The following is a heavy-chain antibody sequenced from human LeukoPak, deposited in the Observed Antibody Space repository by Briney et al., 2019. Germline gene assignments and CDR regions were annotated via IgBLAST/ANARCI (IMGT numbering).Heavy chain of an antibody. CDR2: IYYNGIT. V-gene: IGHV4-39*02. Sequence: SETLSLTCTVSGDSISTRSYYWGWIRQPPGKGLEWIGSIYYNGITYYNPSLKSRVTISVDTSKNHFSLKLTSVTAADTAVYYCARSFDNYYYYHMDVRGKGTTVTVSS. J-gene: IGHJ6*04. D-gene: IGHD3-16*01. CDR3: ARSFDNYYYYHMDV. CDR1: GDSISTRSYY.